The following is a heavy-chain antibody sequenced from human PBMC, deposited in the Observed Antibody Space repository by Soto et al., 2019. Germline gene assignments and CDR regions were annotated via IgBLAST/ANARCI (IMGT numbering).Heavy chain of an antibody. CDR2: IIPICGTA. V-gene: IGHV1-69*13. CDR1: GGTFSSYA. CDR3: ARHETILGVVTTGHFEY. D-gene: IGHD3-3*01. J-gene: IGHJ4*02. Sequence: ASAKFSSKSSGGTFSSYAISWVRQAPGQGLERMGGIIPICGTATYAQKFQGRVTITADEFTSTAYMELSSLRTEDTAVYYCARHETILGVVTTGHFEYWGQGTLVTVSS.